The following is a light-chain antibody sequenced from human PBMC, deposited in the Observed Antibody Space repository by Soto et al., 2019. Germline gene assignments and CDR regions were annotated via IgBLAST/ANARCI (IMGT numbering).Light chain of an antibody. Sequence: EIVMTQSPATLSVSPGERVTLSCRASQNVRTNLAWYQHKPGQAPRLLIYAASTRASGLPARFSGSGSGTEFTLTISGLQSEDFAVYYCQHYNNWPYTFGQGTKLEI. CDR3: QHYNNWPYT. CDR2: AAS. J-gene: IGKJ2*01. CDR1: QNVRTN. V-gene: IGKV3-15*01.